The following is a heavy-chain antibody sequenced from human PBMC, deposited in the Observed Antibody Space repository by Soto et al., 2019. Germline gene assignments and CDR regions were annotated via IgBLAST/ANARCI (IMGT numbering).Heavy chain of an antibody. V-gene: IGHV4-59*01. Sequence: SETLSLTCTVSGGSISSYYWSWIRQPPGKGLEWIGYIYYSGSTNYNPSLKSRVTISVDTSKNQFSLKLSSVTAADTAVYYCASNTKAAYGMGGRCYSTWGKGTLVTAPQ. CDR1: GGSISSYY. CDR3: ASNTKAAYGMGGRCYST. J-gene: IGHJ5*02. CDR2: IYYSGST. D-gene: IGHD2-15*01.